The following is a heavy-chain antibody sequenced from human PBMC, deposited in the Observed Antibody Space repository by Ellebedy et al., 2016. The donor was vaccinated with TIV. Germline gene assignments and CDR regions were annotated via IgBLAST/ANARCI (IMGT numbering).Heavy chain of an antibody. CDR2: ISYDGSNK. D-gene: IGHD6-13*01. J-gene: IGHJ4*02. Sequence: GGSLRLSCAASGFTFSSYAMHWVRQAPGKGLEWLAVISYDGSNKYYADSVKGRFTISRDNSKNTLYLQMNSLRAEDTAVYYCAREGTSSRIIDYWGQGTLVTVSS. CDR1: GFTFSSYA. V-gene: IGHV3-30*04. CDR3: AREGTSSRIIDY.